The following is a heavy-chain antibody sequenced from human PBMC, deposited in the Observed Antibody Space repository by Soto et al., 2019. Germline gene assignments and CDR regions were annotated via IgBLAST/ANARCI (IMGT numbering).Heavy chain of an antibody. CDR2: ISSSSSTK. CDR1: GFTFSSYS. Sequence: EVQVVESGGGLVQPGGSLRLSCAASGFTFSSYSMNWVRQAPGKGLEWVSYISSSSSTKFYADSVKGRFTISRDNARNSLYLQMRGLRAGDTAVFYCASDIDGGGQGTLFTVSS. J-gene: IGHJ4*02. V-gene: IGHV3-48*01. CDR3: ASDIDG. D-gene: IGHD2-15*01.